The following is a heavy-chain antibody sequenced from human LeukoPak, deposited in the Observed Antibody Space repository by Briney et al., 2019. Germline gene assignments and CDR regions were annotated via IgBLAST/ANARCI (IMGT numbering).Heavy chain of an antibody. D-gene: IGHD3-22*01. CDR3: ARGDDSPHEPTPNWYFDL. CDR2: IYYSGST. Sequence: SQTLSLTCTVSGGSISSGGYYWSWIRQHPGKGLEWIGYIYYSGSTNYNPSLKSRVTISVDTSKNQFSLKLSSVTAADTAVYYCARGDDSPHEPTPNWYFDLWGRGTLVTVSS. J-gene: IGHJ2*01. CDR1: GGSISSGGYY. V-gene: IGHV4-61*08.